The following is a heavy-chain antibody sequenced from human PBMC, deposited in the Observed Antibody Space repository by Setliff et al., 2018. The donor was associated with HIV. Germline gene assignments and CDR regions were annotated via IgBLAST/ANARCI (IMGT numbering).Heavy chain of an antibody. Sequence: ASVKVSCKASGYNFVGYGINWLRQAPGQGLEWTGWINTYNGNTKYGQKFQGSVTMTTDTSTSTVYMELRNLRSDDTAVYFCARGGPARVALLYWFDPWGQGTLVTVSS. CDR3: ARGGPARVALLYWFDP. J-gene: IGHJ5*02. V-gene: IGHV1-18*01. CDR1: GYNFVGYG. D-gene: IGHD2-21*01. CDR2: INTYNGNT.